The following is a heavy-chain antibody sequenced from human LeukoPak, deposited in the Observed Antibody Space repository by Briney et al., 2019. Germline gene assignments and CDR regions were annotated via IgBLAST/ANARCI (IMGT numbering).Heavy chain of an antibody. V-gene: IGHV1-18*04. Sequence: ASVKVSCKASGYTFTGYYMHWVRQAPGQGLEWMGWISAYNGNTNYAQKLQGRVTMTTDTSTSTAYMELRSLRSDDTAVYYCARDKPFRGYYYYGMDVWGQGTTVTVSS. CDR2: ISAYNGNT. CDR3: ARDKPFRGYYYYGMDV. D-gene: IGHD2/OR15-2a*01. CDR1: GYTFTGYY. J-gene: IGHJ6*02.